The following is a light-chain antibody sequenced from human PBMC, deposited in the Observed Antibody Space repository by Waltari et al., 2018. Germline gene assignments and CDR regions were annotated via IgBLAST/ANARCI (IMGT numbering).Light chain of an antibody. Sequence: QSALTQPPSASGSPGQSVPSSRTGARSDVRGYPYVSWYQQHPGKAPKVIIYEVNKRPSGVPDRFFGSKSGSTASLTVSGLQAEDEANYYCASYAGGDTPYVFGTGTKVTVL. CDR2: EVN. CDR1: RSDVRGYPY. V-gene: IGLV2-8*01. J-gene: IGLJ1*01. CDR3: ASYAGGDTPYV.